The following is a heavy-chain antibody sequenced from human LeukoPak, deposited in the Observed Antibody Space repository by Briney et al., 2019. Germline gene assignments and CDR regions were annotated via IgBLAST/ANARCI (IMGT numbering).Heavy chain of an antibody. CDR3: ITAYSGTYYVFDY. Sequence: GASVKVSCKASGYTFTTYDINWVRQATGQGLEWMGWMNPNTGNTGYAQKFQGRVTITRNTSISTAYMELSSLRSEDTAVYYCITAYSGTYYVFDYWGQGTLVTVSS. CDR2: MNPNTGNT. D-gene: IGHD1-26*01. CDR1: GYTFTTYD. V-gene: IGHV1-8*03. J-gene: IGHJ4*02.